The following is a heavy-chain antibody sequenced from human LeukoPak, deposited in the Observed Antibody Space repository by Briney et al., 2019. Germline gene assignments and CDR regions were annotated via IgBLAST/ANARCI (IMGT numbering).Heavy chain of an antibody. CDR1: GFTFSSYA. CDR2: ISFDGSNE. J-gene: IGHJ4*02. CDR3: TRGRVVVTAQFRAGIDF. V-gene: IGHV3-30*04. D-gene: IGHD2-21*02. Sequence: SGGSLRLSCAASGFTFSSYAMHWVRQAPGKGLEWVAVISFDGSNEYYADSVKGRFTISRDNSKNTLYLQVSSLRPEDTAVYYCTRGRVVVTAQFRAGIDFWGQGTLVTASS.